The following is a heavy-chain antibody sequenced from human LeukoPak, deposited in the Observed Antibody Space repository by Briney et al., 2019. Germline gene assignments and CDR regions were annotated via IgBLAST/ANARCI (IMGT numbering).Heavy chain of an antibody. CDR1: GGSISSYY. D-gene: IGHD3-16*02. CDR3: ARGSEGLRLGELSFLFDY. V-gene: IGHV4-59*01. CDR2: IYYSGST. J-gene: IGHJ4*02. Sequence: SETLSLTCTVSGGSISSYYWSWIQQPPGKGLEWIGYIYYSGSTNYNPSLKSRVTISVDTSKNQFSLKLSSVTAADTAVYYCARGSEGLRLGELSFLFDYWGQGTLVTVSS.